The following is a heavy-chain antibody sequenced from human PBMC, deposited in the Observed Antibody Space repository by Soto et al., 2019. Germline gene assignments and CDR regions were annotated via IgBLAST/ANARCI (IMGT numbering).Heavy chain of an antibody. J-gene: IGHJ4*02. CDR2: IHSSGST. CDR3: ARGQGYYFPFDY. Sequence: SETLSLTCSVSGGSISSDYWGWIRQPPGKELEWIGHIHSSGSTNYNPSLKSRVTISVDMSKNQFSLKLNSVTAADTAVYYWARGQGYYFPFDYWGQGTLVTVSS. CDR1: GGSISSDY. V-gene: IGHV4-59*01. D-gene: IGHD1-1*01.